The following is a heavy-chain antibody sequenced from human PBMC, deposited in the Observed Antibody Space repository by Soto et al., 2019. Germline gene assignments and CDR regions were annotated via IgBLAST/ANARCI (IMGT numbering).Heavy chain of an antibody. J-gene: IGHJ4*02. CDR2: VHHSGTT. CDR1: VGSVNTGYW. V-gene: IGHV4-4*02. CDR3: ARGVSYRWVY. Sequence: SETLSLTCVFSVGSVNTGYWESCFRQPPGKGLEWIGEVHHSGTTNYIQSLASRLTMSVDKSGKQVSLELTSVAAADTAVYYCARGVSYRWVYWGQGTMVTVSS. D-gene: IGHD3-16*02.